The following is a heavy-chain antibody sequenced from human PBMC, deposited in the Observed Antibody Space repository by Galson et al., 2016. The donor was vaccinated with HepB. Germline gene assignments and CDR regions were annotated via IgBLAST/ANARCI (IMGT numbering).Heavy chain of an antibody. CDR1: GVSISTSTYY. Sequence: SETLSLTCTVSGVSISTSTYYWGWVRQPPGKGLEWIGNIYYSGSTSYNPSLKSRVTISVDTSKNQFSLKLSSVTATDTAVYYCARWSQMSQLLFRPQYYFDYWGQGTTVIVSS. J-gene: IGHJ4*03. D-gene: IGHD2-2*01. CDR3: ARWSQMSQLLFRPQYYFDY. V-gene: IGHV4-39*01. CDR2: IYYSGST.